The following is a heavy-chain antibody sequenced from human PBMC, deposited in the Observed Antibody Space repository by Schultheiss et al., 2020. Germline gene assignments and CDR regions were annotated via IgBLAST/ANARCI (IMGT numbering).Heavy chain of an antibody. Sequence: ASVKVSCKVSGYTLSELSIHWVRQAPGNGFEWLGGFDPENGETIYAQKFHSRLTMTEDTSTDTAYMELSSLRSEDTAVYYCAVVVVAATDNWFDPWGQGTLVTVSS. CDR2: FDPENGET. J-gene: IGHJ5*02. D-gene: IGHD2-15*01. CDR3: AVVVVAATDNWFDP. CDR1: GYTLSELS. V-gene: IGHV1-24*01.